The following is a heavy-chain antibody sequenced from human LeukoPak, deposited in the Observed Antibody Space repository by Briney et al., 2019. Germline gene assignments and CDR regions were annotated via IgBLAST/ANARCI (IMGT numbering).Heavy chain of an antibody. D-gene: IGHD3-3*01. J-gene: IGHJ5*02. Sequence: SETLSLTCTVSGGSISSSSYYWGWIRQPPGKGLEWIGSIYYSGSTYYNPSLKSRVTISVDTSKNQFSLKLSSVTAADTAVYYCARLDFWSGYSTPGWFDPWGQGTLVTVSS. CDR2: IYYSGST. CDR1: GGSISSSSYY. V-gene: IGHV4-39*01. CDR3: ARLDFWSGYSTPGWFDP.